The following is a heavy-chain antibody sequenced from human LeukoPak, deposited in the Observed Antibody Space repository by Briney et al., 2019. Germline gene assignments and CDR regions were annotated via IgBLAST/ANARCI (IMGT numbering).Heavy chain of an antibody. CDR2: ISDSSSYI. D-gene: IGHD3-10*01. CDR1: GFNFSTYT. CDR3: AKDSLWFREEVDAFDI. V-gene: IGHV3-21*04. Sequence: PGGSLRLSCAASGFNFSTYTMNWVRQAPGKGLEWVSSISDSSSYIFYADSVKGRFTISRDNSKNTLYLQMNSLRAEDTAVYYCAKDSLWFREEVDAFDIWGQGTMVTVSS. J-gene: IGHJ3*02.